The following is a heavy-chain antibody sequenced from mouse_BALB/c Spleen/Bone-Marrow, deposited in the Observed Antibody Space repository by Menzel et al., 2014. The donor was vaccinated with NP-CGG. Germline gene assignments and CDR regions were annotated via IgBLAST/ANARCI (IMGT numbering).Heavy chain of an antibody. CDR2: ISSGGGST. J-gene: IGHJ4*01. D-gene: IGHD1-1*01. CDR1: GFAFSSYD. CDR3: ARPPIHGSTRYYAMDY. Sequence: EVKLVESGGGLVKPGGSLKLSCAASGFAFSSYDMSWVRQTPEKRLEWVAYISSGGGSTYYPDTVKGRFTISRDNAKNALCLQMSSLKSEDTAMYCCARPPIHGSTRYYAMDYWGQATSAASSS. V-gene: IGHV5-12-1*01.